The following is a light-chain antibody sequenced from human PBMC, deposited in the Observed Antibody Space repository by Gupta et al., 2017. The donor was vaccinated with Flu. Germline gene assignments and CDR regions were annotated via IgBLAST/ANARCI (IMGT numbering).Light chain of an antibody. J-gene: IGKJ1*01. CDR1: QSVSHTSNNKKY. V-gene: IGKV4-1*01. CDR2: WAS. CDR3: QQYYSTPPT. Sequence: IVMTQSPASLPVSLGERATINCKSSQSVSHTSNNKKYLAWYQQKPGQPPKLLIYWASTRESGVPDRFSGSGSGTDFTLTISSLQAEDVALYYCQQYYSTPPTFGQGTKVEIK.